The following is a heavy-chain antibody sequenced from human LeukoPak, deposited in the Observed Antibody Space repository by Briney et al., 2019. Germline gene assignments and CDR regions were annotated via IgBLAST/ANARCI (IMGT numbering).Heavy chain of an antibody. V-gene: IGHV3-30-3*01. CDR2: VSSDETTK. D-gene: IGHD3-16*01. J-gene: IGHJ6*02. CDR1: GFTFTNYA. Sequence: PGGSLRLSCAASGFTFTNYAIHWVRQAPGKGLEWLAVVSSDETTKFYADSVKGQFTISRDNAKNSLYLQMSNLRAEDTAVYFCARGGGLDVWGQGATVTVSS. CDR3: ARGGGLDV.